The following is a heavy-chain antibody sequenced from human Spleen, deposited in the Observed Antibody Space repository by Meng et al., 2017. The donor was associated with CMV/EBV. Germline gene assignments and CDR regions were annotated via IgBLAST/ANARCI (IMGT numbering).Heavy chain of an antibody. V-gene: IGHV3-30*19. CDR2: ISFDGSYK. J-gene: IGHJ4*02. CDR3: ARGVGSVVDYFDY. CDR1: GFTFNTFG. Sequence: GGSLRLSCAASGFTFNTFGMHWVRQAPGKGLEWVAVISFDGSYKSYADSVKGRFTISRDNSKNTLYLEMNSLRVEDTSVYYCARGVGSVVDYFDYWGQGALVTVSS. D-gene: IGHD2-15*01.